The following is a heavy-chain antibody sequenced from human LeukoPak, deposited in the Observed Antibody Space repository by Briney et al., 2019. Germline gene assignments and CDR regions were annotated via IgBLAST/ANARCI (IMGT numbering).Heavy chain of an antibody. Sequence: GGSLRLSCAASGFTFSSYEMNWVRQAPGKGLEWVSYISSGDSPMYYADSVKGRFTISRDNAKSSLFLQMNSLRVEDTAIYYCARERGGEDAFDIWGQGTLVTVSS. D-gene: IGHD7-27*01. J-gene: IGHJ3*02. CDR3: ARERGGEDAFDI. CDR2: ISSGDSPM. CDR1: GFTFSSYE. V-gene: IGHV3-48*03.